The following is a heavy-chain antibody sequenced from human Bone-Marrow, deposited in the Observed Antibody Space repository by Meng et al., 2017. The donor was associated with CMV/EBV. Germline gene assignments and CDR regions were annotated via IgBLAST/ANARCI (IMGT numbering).Heavy chain of an antibody. CDR1: GFTFSSYG. CDR2: IWYDGSNK. CDR3: AKYCSSTSCHMEFDY. V-gene: IGHV3-33*08. J-gene: IGHJ4*02. D-gene: IGHD2-2*01. Sequence: GGSLRLSCAASGFTFSSYGMHWVRQAPGKWLEWVAVIWYDGSNKYYADSVKGRFTISRDNSKNTLYLQMNSLRAADTAVYYCAKYCSSTSCHMEFDYWGQGTLVTVSS.